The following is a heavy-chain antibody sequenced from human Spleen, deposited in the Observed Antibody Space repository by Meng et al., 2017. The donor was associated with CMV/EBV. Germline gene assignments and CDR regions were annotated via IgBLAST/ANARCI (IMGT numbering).Heavy chain of an antibody. CDR1: GFTFSRFW. CDR3: ARASGGLMMFGVDV. J-gene: IGHJ6*02. D-gene: IGHD3-16*01. V-gene: IGHV3-7*04. Sequence: GESLKISCAVSGFTFSRFWMSWVRQAPGKGLEWVANIKQDGSEKYYVDSVKGRFTISRDNAKNSLYLQMNSLRAEDTAVYYCARASGGLMMFGVDVWGQGTTVTVSS. CDR2: IKQDGSEK.